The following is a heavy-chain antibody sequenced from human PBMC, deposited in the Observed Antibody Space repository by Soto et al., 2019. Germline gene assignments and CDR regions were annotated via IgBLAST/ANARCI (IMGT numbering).Heavy chain of an antibody. J-gene: IGHJ4*02. CDR1: SVSNAW. V-gene: IGHV3-15*07. CDR2: IKSKTDGGRT. Sequence: SVSNAWMNWVRQAPGKGLEWVGRIKSKTDGGRTDYAAPVKGRFTISRDDSKNTLYLQMNSLKTEDTAVYYCTTDRGLEWLLPFDYWGQGTLVTVSS. CDR3: TTDRGLEWLLPFDY. D-gene: IGHD3-3*01.